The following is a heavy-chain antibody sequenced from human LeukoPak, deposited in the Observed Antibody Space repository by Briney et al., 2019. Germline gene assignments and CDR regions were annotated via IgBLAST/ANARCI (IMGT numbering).Heavy chain of an antibody. D-gene: IGHD4-17*01. Sequence: SGPTLVKPTQTLTLTCTLSGFSLSTSGVGVGWIRQPPGKALEWLALIYWDDDKRYSASLKSRLTITKDSSKNQVVLTMTNMDVVDTATYYCAHRGTVTTRYVYFDYWGQGTLVTVSS. CDR2: IYWDDDK. CDR1: GFSLSTSGVG. V-gene: IGHV2-5*02. J-gene: IGHJ4*02. CDR3: AHRGTVTTRYVYFDY.